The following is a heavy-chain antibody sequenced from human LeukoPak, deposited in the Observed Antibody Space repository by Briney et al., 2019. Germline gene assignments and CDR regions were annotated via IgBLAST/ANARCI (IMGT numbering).Heavy chain of an antibody. D-gene: IGHD3-16*02. Sequence: SETLSLTCTVSGGSISSGDYYWSWIRQPPGKGLEWIGYIYYSGSTYYNPSLKSRVTISVDTSKNQFSLKLSSVTAADTAVYYCARTITFGGVIVDWGQGTLVTVSS. CDR1: GGSISSGDYY. J-gene: IGHJ4*02. V-gene: IGHV4-30-4*08. CDR2: IYYSGST. CDR3: ARTITFGGVIVD.